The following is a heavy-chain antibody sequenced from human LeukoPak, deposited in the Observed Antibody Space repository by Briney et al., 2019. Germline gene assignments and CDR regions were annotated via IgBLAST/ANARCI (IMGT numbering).Heavy chain of an antibody. V-gene: IGHV4-39*01. CDR2: IYYSGST. D-gene: IGHD1-26*01. CDR3: ASGVGATSSPGY. CDR1: GGSISSSRYY. Sequence: SETLSLTCTVSGGSISSSRYYWGWIRQPPGKGLEWIGNIYYSGSTYYNPSLKSRLTISVDTSKNQFSLKLSSVIVADTAAYYCASGVGATSSPGYWGQGTLVTVSS. J-gene: IGHJ4*02.